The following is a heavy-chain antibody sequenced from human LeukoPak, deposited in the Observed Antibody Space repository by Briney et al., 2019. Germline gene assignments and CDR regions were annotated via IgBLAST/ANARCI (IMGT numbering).Heavy chain of an antibody. D-gene: IGHD5-12*01. CDR3: ARASGVATITDDY. CDR1: GYTFTSYG. CDR2: ISAYNGNT. V-gene: IGHV1-18*04. J-gene: IGHJ4*02. Sequence: GSVKVSCKASGYTFTSYGISWVRQAPGQGLEWMGWISAYNGNTNYAQKLQGRVTMTTDTSTSTAYTELRSLRSDDTAVYYCARASGVATITDDYWGQGTLVTVSS.